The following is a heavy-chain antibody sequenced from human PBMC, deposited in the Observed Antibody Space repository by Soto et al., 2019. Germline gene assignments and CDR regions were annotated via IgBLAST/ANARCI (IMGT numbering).Heavy chain of an antibody. CDR2: ISHTGTT. CDR1: GGSISSSTYF. D-gene: IGHD3-3*01. Sequence: PSETLSLTCSVFGGSISSSTYFWAWIRQPPGKGLEWIGTISHTGTTYYSPSLKGRITISVDTSKIQFSLKLSSVTAADTAVYYCARHALPVSAILLHWYFDLWGRGTQVTVSS. J-gene: IGHJ2*01. V-gene: IGHV4-39*01. CDR3: ARHALPVSAILLHWYFDL.